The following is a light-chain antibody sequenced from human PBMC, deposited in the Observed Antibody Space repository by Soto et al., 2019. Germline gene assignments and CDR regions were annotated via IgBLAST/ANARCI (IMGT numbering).Light chain of an antibody. Sequence: DIQMTQSPSTLSASVGDRVTITCRASQSISSWLAWYQQKPGKAPKLLIYDASSLESGVPSRFSGSGSGTEFTLTISSXXXXDFATYYCQQYNSYPWTFGQG. V-gene: IGKV1-5*01. J-gene: IGKJ1*01. CDR1: QSISSW. CDR2: DAS. CDR3: QQYNSYPWT.